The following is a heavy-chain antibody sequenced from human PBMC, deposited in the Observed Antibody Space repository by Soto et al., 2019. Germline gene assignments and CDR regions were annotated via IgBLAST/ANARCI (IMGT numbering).Heavy chain of an antibody. CDR2: ILDDGSNK. J-gene: IGHJ6*03. CDR1: WFTLSTYG. D-gene: IGHD3-3*01. CDR3: AREEFLEWDRHYYYMDF. Sequence: PVGSPRLSCAAAWFTLSTYGMHWVRQAPSKGPEWGAVILDDGSNKYYADSVKGRFTISRENSKNTLYLKMNSLRAEDTAVFYCAREEFLEWDRHYYYMDFWGKGTTVTVSS. V-gene: IGHV3-33*01.